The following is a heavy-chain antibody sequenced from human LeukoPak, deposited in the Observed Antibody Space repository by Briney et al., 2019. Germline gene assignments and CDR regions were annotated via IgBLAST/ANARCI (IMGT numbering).Heavy chain of an antibody. CDR3: AREPIYYYYMDV. V-gene: IGHV3-74*01. Sequence: PGGSLRLSCAASGFSFSSYWMHWVRQAPGKGLVWVSRIKTDGGSTSYADSVKGRFTISRDNAKNTLYLQMSSLRAEDTAVYYCAREPIYYYYMDVWGKGTTVTVSS. J-gene: IGHJ6*03. CDR2: IKTDGGST. CDR1: GFSFSSYW.